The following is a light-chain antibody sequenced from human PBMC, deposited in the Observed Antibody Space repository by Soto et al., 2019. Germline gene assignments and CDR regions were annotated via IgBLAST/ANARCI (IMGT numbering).Light chain of an antibody. CDR2: DAS. J-gene: IGKJ4*01. V-gene: IGKV3-11*01. CDR3: QQRSVWPT. Sequence: IVLTQSPATLSLSPGERATLSSRASQSVSSYLAWYQQKGGQAPRLLIYDASSRAPGIPARFSGSGSGTDFTLTISSLEPEDFAVYYCQQRSVWPTFGGGTKVEIK. CDR1: QSVSSY.